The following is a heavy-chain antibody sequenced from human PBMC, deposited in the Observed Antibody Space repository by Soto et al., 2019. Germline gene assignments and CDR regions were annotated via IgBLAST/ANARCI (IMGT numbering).Heavy chain of an antibody. V-gene: IGHV4-59*01. CDR3: ARALDYDFWGGRNWFDP. J-gene: IGHJ5*02. CDR2: IYYTGIT. Sequence: PSEPLPLTCSVAGGSITEKYWTWIRQSPGKGLEWVGYIYYTGITNYNPSLKRRVTISLDRSKNQFSLKLDSVTAADTAVYYCARALDYDFWGGRNWFDPWGQGTLVTVSS. D-gene: IGHD3-3*01. CDR1: GGSITEKY.